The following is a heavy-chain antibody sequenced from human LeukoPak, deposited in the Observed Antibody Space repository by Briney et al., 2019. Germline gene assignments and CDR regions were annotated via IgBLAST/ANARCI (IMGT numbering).Heavy chain of an antibody. CDR3: ARGDSGTYSVDN. Sequence: EASVKVSCKASGYTFSDNFIHWVRQAPGQGLEWMGRIIPNSGDTNYAQKFQGRATMTRDTSISTAYVELNRLKSDDTAVYYCARGDSGTYSVDNWGQGTLVTVSS. CDR1: GYTFSDNF. J-gene: IGHJ4*02. CDR2: IIPNSGDT. V-gene: IGHV1-2*06. D-gene: IGHD1-26*01.